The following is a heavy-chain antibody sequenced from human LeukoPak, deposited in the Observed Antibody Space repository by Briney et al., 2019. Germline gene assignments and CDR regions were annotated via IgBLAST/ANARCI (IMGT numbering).Heavy chain of an antibody. V-gene: IGHV3-74*01. CDR3: VRDGVGAPPFNY. CDR1: GFTFSSNW. J-gene: IGHJ4*02. CDR2: IKGDGSST. D-gene: IGHD1-26*01. Sequence: GGSLRLSCAASGFTFSSNWMHWVRQAPGKGLVWVSRIKGDGSSTSYADSVKGRFTISRDNAKNTLFLQMNSLRAEDTAVYYCVRDGVGAPPFNYWGQGALVTVSS.